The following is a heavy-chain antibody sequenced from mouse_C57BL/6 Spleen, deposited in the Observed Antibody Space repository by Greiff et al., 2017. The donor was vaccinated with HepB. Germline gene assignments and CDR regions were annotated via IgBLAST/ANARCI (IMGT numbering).Heavy chain of an antibody. Sequence: QVQLQQSGAELVRPGTSVKVSCKASGYAFTNYLIEWVKQRPGQGLEWIGVINPGSGGTNYNEKFKGKATLTADKSSSTAYMQLSSLTSEDSAVYFCARAAYGSSYSWFAYWGQGTLVTVSA. CDR3: ARAAYGSSYSWFAY. CDR1: GYAFTNYL. D-gene: IGHD1-1*01. CDR2: INPGSGGT. J-gene: IGHJ3*01. V-gene: IGHV1-54*01.